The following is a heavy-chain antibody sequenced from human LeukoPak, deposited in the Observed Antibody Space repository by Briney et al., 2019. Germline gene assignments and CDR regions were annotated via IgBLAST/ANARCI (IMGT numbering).Heavy chain of an antibody. Sequence: PSETLSLTCAVYGGSFSGYYWSWIRQPPGKGLEWIGEINHSGSTNYNPSLKSRVTISVDTSKNQFSLKLSSVTAADTAVYYCARGLSGSDFGFAYWGQGTLVTVSS. CDR1: GGSFSGYY. CDR2: INHSGST. V-gene: IGHV4-34*01. J-gene: IGHJ4*02. CDR3: ARGLSGSDFGFAY. D-gene: IGHD5-12*01.